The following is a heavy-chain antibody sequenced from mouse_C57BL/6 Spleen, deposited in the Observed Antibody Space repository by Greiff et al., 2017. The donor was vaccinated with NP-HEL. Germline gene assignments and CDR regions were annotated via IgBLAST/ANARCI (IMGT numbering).Heavy chain of an antibody. CDR2: IHPISGST. Sequence: VQLQQPGAELVKPGASVKLSCKASGYTFTSYWMHWVKQRPGQGLEWIGMIHPISGSTNYNEKFKSKATLTVDKSSSTAYMQLSSLTSEDSAVYYCARWDYGNAYWYFDVWGTGTTVTVSS. V-gene: IGHV1-64*01. CDR3: ARWDYGNAYWYFDV. CDR1: GYTFTSYW. D-gene: IGHD2-1*01. J-gene: IGHJ1*03.